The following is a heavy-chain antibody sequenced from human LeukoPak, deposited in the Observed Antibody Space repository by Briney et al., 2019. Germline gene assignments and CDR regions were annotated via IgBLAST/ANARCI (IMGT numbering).Heavy chain of an antibody. Sequence: ASVKVSCKASGGTFSSYAISWVRQAPGQGLEWMGGIIPIFGTANYAQKFQGRVTITTDESTSTAYMELSSLRSEDTAVYYCARGFHDSTSHNWFDPWGQETLVTVSS. V-gene: IGHV1-69*05. J-gene: IGHJ5*02. D-gene: IGHD2-15*01. CDR2: IIPIFGTA. CDR3: ARGFHDSTSHNWFDP. CDR1: GGTFSSYA.